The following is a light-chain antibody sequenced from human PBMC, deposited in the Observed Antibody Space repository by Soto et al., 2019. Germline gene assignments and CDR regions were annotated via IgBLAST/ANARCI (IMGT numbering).Light chain of an antibody. V-gene: IGKV1-5*03. CDR3: QQYNSYSNT. J-gene: IGKJ2*01. CDR1: KSISSW. CDR2: KAS. Sequence: DIRMTQSPSTLSASVGDRVTITCRASKSISSWLAWYQQKPGKAPKLLIYKASSLESGVPSRFSGSGSGTEFTLTIISLQPDDFSTYYFQQYNSYSNTFGQGTKLEIK.